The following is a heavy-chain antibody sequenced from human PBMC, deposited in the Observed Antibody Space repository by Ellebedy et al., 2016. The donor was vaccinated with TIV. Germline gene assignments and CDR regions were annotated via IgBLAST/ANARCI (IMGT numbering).Heavy chain of an antibody. CDR1: GGSISRGGYY. V-gene: IGHV4-31*01. D-gene: IGHD6-19*01. CDR3: AGTVAGTIYFDY. J-gene: IGHJ4*02. CDR2: IYYSGST. Sequence: MPSETLSLTCTVSGGSISRGGYYWSWIRQHPGKGLEWIGYIYYSGSTYYNPSLKTLVTMSVDTSTNQFSLKLSSVTAADTSVYYCAGTVAGTIYFDYWGQGILVTVSS.